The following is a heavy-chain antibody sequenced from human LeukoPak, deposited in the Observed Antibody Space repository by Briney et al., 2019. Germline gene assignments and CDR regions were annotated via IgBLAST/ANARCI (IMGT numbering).Heavy chain of an antibody. CDR2: IYHSGTT. CDR3: ARDSGTTGTFDY. J-gene: IGHJ4*02. D-gene: IGHD1-1*01. Sequence: PSETLSLTCVVSGYSISSGSYWGWIRQPPGKGLGWIGGIYHSGTTYYNPSLKSRVTILVDVSKNQFSLKLSSVTAADTAVYYCARDSGTTGTFDYWGQGNLVTASS. CDR1: GYSISSGSY. V-gene: IGHV4-38-2*02.